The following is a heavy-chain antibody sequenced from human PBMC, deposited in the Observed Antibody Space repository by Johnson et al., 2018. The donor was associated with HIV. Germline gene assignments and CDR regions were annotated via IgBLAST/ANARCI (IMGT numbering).Heavy chain of an antibody. CDR2: IWYDGSNK. J-gene: IGHJ3*02. D-gene: IGHD6-19*01. V-gene: IGHV3-33*01. CDR1: GFTFRSYG. CDR3: AREMGWEDAFDI. Sequence: QVQLVESGGGLVQPGRSLRLSCAASGFTFRSYGMHWVRQAPGKGLEWVVLIWYDGSNKYYADSVKGRFTISRDNAKNSLYLQMNSLRAEDTAVYYCAREMGWEDAFDIWGQGTMVTVSS.